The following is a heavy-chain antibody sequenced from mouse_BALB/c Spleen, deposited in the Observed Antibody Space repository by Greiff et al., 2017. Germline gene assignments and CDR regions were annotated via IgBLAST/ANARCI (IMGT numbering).Heavy chain of an antibody. Sequence: EVQVVESGGGLVKPGGSLKLSCAASGFTFSSYAMSWVRQTPEKRLEWVASISSGGSTYYPDSVKGRFTISRDNARNILYLQMSSLRSEDTAMYYCARDGNSLYYFDYWGQGTTLTVSS. CDR1: GFTFSSYA. CDR2: ISSGGST. J-gene: IGHJ2*01. CDR3: ARDGNSLYYFDY. V-gene: IGHV5-6-5*01.